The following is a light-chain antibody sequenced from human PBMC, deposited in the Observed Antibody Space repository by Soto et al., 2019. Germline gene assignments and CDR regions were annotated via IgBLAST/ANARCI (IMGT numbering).Light chain of an antibody. Sequence: EIILTQSPDTLSLSPGERATLSCRASQTVSSNYLAWCQQRPGQGPRLLIYGASTRATGIPARFSGSGSETDFTLTISSLRSEDSAVYHCQQYNNWPITFGQGTRLEI. CDR1: QTVSSN. V-gene: IGKV3-15*01. J-gene: IGKJ5*01. CDR3: QQYNNWPIT. CDR2: GAS.